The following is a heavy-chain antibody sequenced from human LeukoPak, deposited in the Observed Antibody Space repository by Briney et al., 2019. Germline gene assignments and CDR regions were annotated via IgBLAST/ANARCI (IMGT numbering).Heavy chain of an antibody. Sequence: SETLSLTCTVSGGSISSYYWSWIRPPPGKGLEWSGYFYYSGSTNYNPSLKSRVTISVDTSKNQFSRKLSSVTAADTAVYYCARGRYYDSSGYDAFDIWGQGTMVTVSS. V-gene: IGHV4-59*01. CDR1: GGSISSYY. CDR3: ARGRYYDSSGYDAFDI. J-gene: IGHJ3*02. D-gene: IGHD3-22*01. CDR2: FYYSGST.